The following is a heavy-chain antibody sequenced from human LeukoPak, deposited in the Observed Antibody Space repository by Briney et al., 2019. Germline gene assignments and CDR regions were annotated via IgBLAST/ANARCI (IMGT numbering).Heavy chain of an antibody. CDR1: GYSISSGYY. D-gene: IGHD5-12*01. Sequence: SETLSLTCTVSGYSISSGYYWGWIRQPPGKGLEWIGSIYHSGSTYYNPSLKSRVTISVDTSKNQFSLKLSSVTAADTAVYYCARGERGGGYDYFYWGQGTLVTVSS. J-gene: IGHJ4*02. CDR2: IYHSGST. V-gene: IGHV4-38-2*02. CDR3: ARGERGGGYDYFY.